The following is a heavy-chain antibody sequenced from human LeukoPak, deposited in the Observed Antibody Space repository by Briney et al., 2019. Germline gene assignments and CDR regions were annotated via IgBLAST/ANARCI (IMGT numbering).Heavy chain of an antibody. V-gene: IGHV3-21*01. CDR3: ARDETPTNGYDSYDF. CDR2: VGRDGSI. Sequence: PGGSLRLSCVASGFTFNTYTMNWVRQAPGKGLEWISCVGRDGSIHYADSVKGRITISRDNAKNSLYLQMNSLRAEDTAVYYCARDETPTNGYDSYDFWGQGTLVTVST. CDR1: GFTFNTYT. D-gene: IGHD5-12*01. J-gene: IGHJ4*02.